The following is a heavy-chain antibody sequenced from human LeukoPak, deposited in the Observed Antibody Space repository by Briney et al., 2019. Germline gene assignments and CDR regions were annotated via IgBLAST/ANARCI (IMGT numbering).Heavy chain of an antibody. CDR3: ARDLVD. CDR1: GFTFSSYN. Sequence: PGGSLRLSCAASGFTFSSYNMNWVRQAPGKGLEWVSYISSSSSTVYYADSVKGRFTISRDNAKNSLYLQMNSLRAEDTAVYYCARDLVDWGQGTLVTVSS. J-gene: IGHJ4*02. D-gene: IGHD1-26*01. V-gene: IGHV3-48*01. CDR2: ISSSSSTV.